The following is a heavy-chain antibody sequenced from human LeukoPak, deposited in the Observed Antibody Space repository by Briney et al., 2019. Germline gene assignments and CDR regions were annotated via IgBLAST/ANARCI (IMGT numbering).Heavy chain of an antibody. J-gene: IGHJ3*02. CDR1: GYPFTGYY. V-gene: IGHV1-2*02. CDR2: SNPNSGVT. CDR3: ARMIPQYFGSGSYDAFDI. Sequence: ASVKVSFKASGYPFTGYYMHWVRQAPGQGLEWMGWSNPNSGVTNYAQKFQGRVTMTRDTSITTAYMELSRLRSDDTAVYYCARMIPQYFGSGSYDAFDIWGQGTMVTVSS. D-gene: IGHD3-10*01.